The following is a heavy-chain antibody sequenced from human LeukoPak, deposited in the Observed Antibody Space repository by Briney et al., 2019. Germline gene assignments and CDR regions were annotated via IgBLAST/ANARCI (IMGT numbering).Heavy chain of an antibody. J-gene: IGHJ4*02. CDR3: AKEAGMAFDY. CDR2: IRYDGITK. CDR1: GFTFSGYG. V-gene: IGHV3-30*02. Sequence: GGSLRLSCEASGFTFSGYGMHCVRQAPDKGLGWLAFIRYDGITKTYRDSVKGRFTISRDNSDNMLNLQMHSLRPEDTAVYFCAKEAGMAFDYWGQGSLVTVSS. D-gene: IGHD6-19*01.